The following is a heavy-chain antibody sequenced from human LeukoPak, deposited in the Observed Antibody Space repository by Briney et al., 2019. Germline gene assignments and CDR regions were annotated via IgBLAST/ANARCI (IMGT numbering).Heavy chain of an antibody. D-gene: IGHD3-22*01. CDR2: ISSSSSYI. CDR1: GFTFSSYS. CDR3: VRSTFHAGSGNYYDY. Sequence: GGSLRLSCAASGFTFSSYSMNWVRQAPGKGLEWVSSISSSSSYIYYADSVKGRFTISRDNAKNSLYLQMNSLRVEDTAVYYCVRSTFHAGSGNYYDYWGQGTLVTVSS. J-gene: IGHJ4*02. V-gene: IGHV3-21*01.